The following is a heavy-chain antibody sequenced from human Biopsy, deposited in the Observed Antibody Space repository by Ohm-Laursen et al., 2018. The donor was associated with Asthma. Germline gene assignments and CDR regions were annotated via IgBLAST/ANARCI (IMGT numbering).Heavy chain of an antibody. CDR2: VNTGNGDT. D-gene: IGHD3-9*01. CDR3: ARTYYDFLTGQVKDVFGV. J-gene: IGHJ3*01. CDR1: GYNFMSFA. V-gene: IGHV1-3*04. Sequence: ASVKVSCKASGYNFMSFAIHWVRQAPGQRLEWMGWVNTGNGDTKYSQKFQGRVTITRDTSASTAYMELRSLRSEDTATHYCARTYYDFLTGQVKDVFGVWGQGTMVTVSS.